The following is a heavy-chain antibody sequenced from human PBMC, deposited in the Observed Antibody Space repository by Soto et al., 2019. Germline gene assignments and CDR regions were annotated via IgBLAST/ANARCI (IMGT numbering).Heavy chain of an antibody. J-gene: IGHJ4*02. CDR1: GFTFSNAW. Sequence: EVQLMESGGGLVKPGGSLRLSCAASGFTFSNAWMNWVRQAPGKGLEWVGRIKSKTDGGTTDYAAPVKGRFTISRDDSKNTLYLQMNSLKTEDTAVYYCTTDYGITMVRGVTAFGDYWGQGTLVTVSS. CDR3: TTDYGITMVRGVTAFGDY. D-gene: IGHD3-10*01. CDR2: IKSKTDGGTT. V-gene: IGHV3-15*07.